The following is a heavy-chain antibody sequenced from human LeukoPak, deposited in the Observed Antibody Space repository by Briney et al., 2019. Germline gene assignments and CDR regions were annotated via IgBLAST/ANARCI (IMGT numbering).Heavy chain of an antibody. V-gene: IGHV3-23*01. CDR1: GFTFSSYA. CDR3: AKGYCSGGSCYNFDY. CDR2: ISGSGGST. Sequence: GGSLRLSCAASGFTFSSYAMSWVRQAPGKGLEWVSAISGSGGSTYYADSVKGRFTISRDNSKNTLYLQMNSLSAEDTAVYYCAKGYCSGGSCYNFDYWGQGTLVTVSS. J-gene: IGHJ4*02. D-gene: IGHD2-15*01.